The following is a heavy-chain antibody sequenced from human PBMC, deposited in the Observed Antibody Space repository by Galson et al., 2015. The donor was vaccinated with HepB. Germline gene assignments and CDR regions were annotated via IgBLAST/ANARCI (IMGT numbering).Heavy chain of an antibody. D-gene: IGHD3-3*01. J-gene: IGHJ4*02. CDR1: GGSFSGYY. Sequence: DTLSLTCAVYGGSFSGYYWSWIRQPPGKGLEWIGEINHSGSTNYNPSLKSRVTISVDTSKNQFSLKLSSVTAADTAVYYCARGQVFGVVTPLGYWGQGTLVTVSS. CDR2: INHSGST. V-gene: IGHV4-34*01. CDR3: ARGQVFGVVTPLGY.